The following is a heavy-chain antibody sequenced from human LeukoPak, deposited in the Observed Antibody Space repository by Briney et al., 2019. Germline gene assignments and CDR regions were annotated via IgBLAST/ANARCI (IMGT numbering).Heavy chain of an antibody. J-gene: IGHJ6*02. CDR2: INPNSGGT. V-gene: IGHV1-2*06. D-gene: IGHD6-13*01. Sequence: ASVKVSCKASGYTFTGYYMHWVRQAPGQGLEWMGRINPNSGGTNYAQKFQGRVTMTRDTSISTAYMELSRLRSDDTAVYYCARLGDHIAAAGPRDYYGMDVWGQGTTVTVSS. CDR3: ARLGDHIAAAGPRDYYGMDV. CDR1: GYTFTGYY.